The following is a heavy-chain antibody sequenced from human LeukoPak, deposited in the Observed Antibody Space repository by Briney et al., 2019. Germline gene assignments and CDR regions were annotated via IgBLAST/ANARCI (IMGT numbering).Heavy chain of an antibody. J-gene: IGHJ6*03. CDR1: GASFSGYY. V-gene: IGHV4-34*01. D-gene: IGHD2-2*01. CDR2: INHSGST. Sequence: PSETLSLTCAVYGASFSGYYWSWIRQPPGKGLEWVGEINHSGSTNYNPSLKSRVTISVDTSKNQFSLKLSSVTAADTAVYYCARGYCSSTSCYWEGAYYYYYMDVWGKGTTVTVSS. CDR3: ARGYCSSTSCYWEGAYYYYYMDV.